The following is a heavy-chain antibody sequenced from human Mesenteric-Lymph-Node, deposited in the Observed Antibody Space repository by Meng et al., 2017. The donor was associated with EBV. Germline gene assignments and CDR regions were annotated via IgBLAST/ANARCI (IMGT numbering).Heavy chain of an antibody. V-gene: IGHV4-39*01. D-gene: IGHD1-7*01. CDR2: IYYSGST. Sequence: QGSGPGLVKPSETLSLTCTVSGGSISSSSYYWGWIRQPPGKGLEWIGSIYYSGSTYYNPSLKSRVTISVDTSKNQFSLKLSSVTAADTAVYYCARHRRSNWNSPGDYWGQGTLVTVSS. J-gene: IGHJ4*02. CDR1: GGSISSSSYY. CDR3: ARHRRSNWNSPGDY.